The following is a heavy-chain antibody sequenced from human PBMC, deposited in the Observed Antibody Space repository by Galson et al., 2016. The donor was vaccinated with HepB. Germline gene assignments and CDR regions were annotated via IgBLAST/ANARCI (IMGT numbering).Heavy chain of an antibody. V-gene: IGHV3-23*01. CDR3: AKDLLPSGAGREDYFDY. J-gene: IGHJ4*02. CDR2: ISGSGGST. D-gene: IGHD6-19*01. CDR1: GFTFSSYA. Sequence: SLRLSCAASGFTFSSYAMNWVRQAPGKGLEWVSSISGSGGSTYYADSVKGRFTISRDNSKKMLYLQMNSLRAEDTAIYYCAKDLLPSGAGREDYFDYWGQGTLVTVSS.